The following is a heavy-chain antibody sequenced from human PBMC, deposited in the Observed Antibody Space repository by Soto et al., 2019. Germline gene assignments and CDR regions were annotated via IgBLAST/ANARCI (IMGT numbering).Heavy chain of an antibody. CDR2: IWYDGSNK. V-gene: IGHV3-33*01. CDR1: GFSFSSYG. CDR3: ARAPALDGSDYYYYDQDV. J-gene: IGHJ6*04. D-gene: IGHD3-10*01. Sequence: QVQLVESGGGVVQPGGSLRLSCAASGFSFSSYGMHWVRQAPGKGLEWVAIIWYDGSNKYYVGSVKGRFTISRDNSKNTLYLQMNGLRVEDTTVYYCARAPALDGSDYYYYDQDVWGKGTTVTVSS.